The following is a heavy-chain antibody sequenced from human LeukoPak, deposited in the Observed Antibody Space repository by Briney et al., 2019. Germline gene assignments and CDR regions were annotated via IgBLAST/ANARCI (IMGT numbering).Heavy chain of an antibody. V-gene: IGHV4-38-2*02. D-gene: IGHD1-26*01. Sequence: SETLSLTCTVSNYSISSGYYWGWIRQPPGKGLEWIGNIYHSGNTYYNPSLKSRVRMSVDTSENQFSLKLSPVTAADTAVYYCAGTYSLYDAFDIWGQGTMVTVSS. CDR2: IYHSGNT. CDR1: NYSISSGYY. CDR3: AGTYSLYDAFDI. J-gene: IGHJ3*02.